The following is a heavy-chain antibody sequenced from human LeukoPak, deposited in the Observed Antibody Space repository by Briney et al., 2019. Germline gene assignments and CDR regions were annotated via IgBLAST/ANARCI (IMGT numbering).Heavy chain of an antibody. CDR3: ARRTTVVTPFALDY. CDR1: GASISSSIYY. CDR2: AYYTGGT. Sequence: SETLSLTCTVSGASISSSIYYWSWIRQPPGKGLEWIGTAYYTGGTYYNPSLNRRVTISVDTSKNQFSLKLSSVTAADTAVYYCARRTTVVTPFALDYWGQGTLVTVSS. V-gene: IGHV4-39*07. D-gene: IGHD4-23*01. J-gene: IGHJ4*02.